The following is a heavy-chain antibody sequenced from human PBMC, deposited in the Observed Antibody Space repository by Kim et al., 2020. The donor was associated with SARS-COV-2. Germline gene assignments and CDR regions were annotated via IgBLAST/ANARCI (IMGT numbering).Heavy chain of an antibody. CDR1: GYTFTSYD. CDR2: MNPNSGNT. CDR3: ARGRPGGMKWLRLKAPPYYYYYMDV. J-gene: IGHJ6*03. D-gene: IGHD5-12*01. Sequence: ASVKVSCKASGYTFTSYDINWVRQATGQGLEWMGWMNPNSGNTGYAQKFQGRVTMTRNTSISTAYMELSSLRSEDTAVYYCARGRPGGMKWLRLKAPPYYYYYMDVWGKGTTVTVSS. V-gene: IGHV1-8*01.